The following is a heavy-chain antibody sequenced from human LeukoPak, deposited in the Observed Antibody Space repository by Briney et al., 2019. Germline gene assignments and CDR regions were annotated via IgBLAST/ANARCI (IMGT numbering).Heavy chain of an antibody. Sequence: GGSLRLSCAASGFNFMSYSMNWFRQAPGKGLEWLSSISSRSNYKYYADSAKGRFAISRDNAENSLYLEMSSLRFEDTAVYYCAGAPGPDVYDIFDTWGQGTLVTVSS. J-gene: IGHJ3*02. CDR3: AGAPGPDVYDIFDT. CDR2: ISSRSNYK. V-gene: IGHV3-21*06. CDR1: GFNFMSYS. D-gene: IGHD5/OR15-5a*01.